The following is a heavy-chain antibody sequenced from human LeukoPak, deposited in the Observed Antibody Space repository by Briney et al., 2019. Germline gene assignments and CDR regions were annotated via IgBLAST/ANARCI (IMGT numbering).Heavy chain of an antibody. CDR1: GFTFSSYA. J-gene: IGHJ4*02. V-gene: IGHV3-30-3*01. CDR3: AKERVVIIPTAIDY. D-gene: IGHD2-2*01. CDR2: ISYDGSNK. Sequence: GGSLRLSCAASGFTFSSYAMHWVRQAPGKGLEWVAVISYDGSNKYYADSVKGRFTISRDNSKNTLYLQMNSLRAEDAAIYYCAKERVVIIPTAIDYWGQGTLVTVSS.